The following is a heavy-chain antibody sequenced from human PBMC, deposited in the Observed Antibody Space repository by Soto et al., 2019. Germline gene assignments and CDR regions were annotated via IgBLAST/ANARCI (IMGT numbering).Heavy chain of an antibody. CDR1: GLSFGSFA. V-gene: IGHV3-23*01. J-gene: IGHJ4*02. CDR3: AKWSYLDY. D-gene: IGHD3-3*01. CDR2: ISGSDGKT. Sequence: GGSLRLSCTTSGLSFGSFAMTWVRQAPGKGLEWVATISGSDGKTYYADSVKGRFSISRDTSRNTLYLQMNSLRADDTAIYYCAKWSYLDYWGQGTRVTVSS.